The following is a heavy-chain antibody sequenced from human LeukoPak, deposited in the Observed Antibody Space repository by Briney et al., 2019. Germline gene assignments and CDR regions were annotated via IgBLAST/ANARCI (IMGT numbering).Heavy chain of an antibody. CDR2: ISSSSSYI. CDR1: GFTFSSYS. Sequence: GGSLRLTCAASGFTFSSYSMNWVRQAPGKGLEWVSSISSSSSYIYYADSVKGRFTISRDNAKNSLYLQMSSLRAEDTAVYYCARDPDGDPRDYWGQGTLVTVSS. V-gene: IGHV3-21*01. J-gene: IGHJ4*02. D-gene: IGHD4-17*01. CDR3: ARDPDGDPRDY.